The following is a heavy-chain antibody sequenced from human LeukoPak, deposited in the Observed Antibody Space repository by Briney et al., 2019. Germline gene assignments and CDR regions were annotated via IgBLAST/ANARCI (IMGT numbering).Heavy chain of an antibody. Sequence: ASVKASCKASGYTFTGYYMHWVRQAPGQGLEWMGWINPNSGGTNYAQKLQGRVTMTTDTSTSTAYMELRSLRSDDTAVYYCARDRGQWLANWFDPWGQGTLVTVSS. CDR3: ARDRGQWLANWFDP. J-gene: IGHJ5*02. V-gene: IGHV1-2*02. D-gene: IGHD6-19*01. CDR2: INPNSGGT. CDR1: GYTFTGYY.